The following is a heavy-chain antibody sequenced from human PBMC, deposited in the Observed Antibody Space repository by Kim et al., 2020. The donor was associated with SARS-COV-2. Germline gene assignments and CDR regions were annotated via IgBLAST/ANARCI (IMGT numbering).Heavy chain of an antibody. V-gene: IGHV3-11*01. Sequence: GGSLRLSCAASGFTFSDYYMTWIRQAPGKGLEWISHMSSSGDNIFYADSVRGRFTISRDNAKNSLFLQMNSLRAEDTAVYFCARDPWGTATGSFDYWGQGTLVTVSS. D-gene: IGHD3-16*01. J-gene: IGHJ4*02. CDR1: GFTFSDYY. CDR2: MSSSGDNI. CDR3: ARDPWGTATGSFDY.